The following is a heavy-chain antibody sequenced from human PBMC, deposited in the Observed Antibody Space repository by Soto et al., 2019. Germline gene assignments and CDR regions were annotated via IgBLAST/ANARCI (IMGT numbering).Heavy chain of an antibody. CDR2: FDPEDCET. Sequence: GASVKVSCKVSGYTLTELSMHWVRQAPGKGLEWMGGFDPEDCETIYAQKLQGRVTMTDDTSTHTAYMELSSMRSEDTAVYYCATAGYYDSSGYYYGPFDYWGKGTLVTVSS. D-gene: IGHD3-22*01. J-gene: IGHJ4*02. V-gene: IGHV1-24*01. CDR1: GYTLTELS. CDR3: ATAGYYDSSGYYYGPFDY.